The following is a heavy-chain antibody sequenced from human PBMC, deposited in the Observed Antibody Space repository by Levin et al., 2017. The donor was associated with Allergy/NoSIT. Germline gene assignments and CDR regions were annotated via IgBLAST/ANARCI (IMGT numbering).Heavy chain of an antibody. Sequence: SQTLSLTCTFSGFSLTTSGMCVSWIRQPPGNALEWLARIDLDDDKYYSTSLKTRLTISRDTSKNQVVLTMTSMDPADTATYYCARATNHYYGRGFDYWGQGTPVTVSS. D-gene: IGHD3-10*01. J-gene: IGHJ4*02. CDR3: ARATNHYYGRGFDY. V-gene: IGHV2-70*11. CDR1: GFSLTTSGMC. CDR2: IDLDDDK.